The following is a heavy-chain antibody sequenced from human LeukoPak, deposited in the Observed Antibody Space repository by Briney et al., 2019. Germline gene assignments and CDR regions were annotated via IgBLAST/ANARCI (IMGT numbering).Heavy chain of an antibody. CDR3: ARAPGAYWFDY. J-gene: IGHJ4*02. CDR1: GFTVSSNY. Sequence: GGSLRLSCAASGFTVSSNYMSWVRQAPGKGLEWVSVIYSGGSTYYADSVKGRFTISRDKSKNTLYLQMNSLRAEDTAVYYCARAPGAYWFDYWGQGTLVTVPS. CDR2: IYSGGST. V-gene: IGHV3-53*01. D-gene: IGHD3-10*01.